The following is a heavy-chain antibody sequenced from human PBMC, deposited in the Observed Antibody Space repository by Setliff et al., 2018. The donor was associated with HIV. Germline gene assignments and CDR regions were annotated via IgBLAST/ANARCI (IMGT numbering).Heavy chain of an antibody. CDR2: IIPIFGTA. CDR1: GGTFSSYA. V-gene: IGHV1-69*05. Sequence: SVKVSCKASGGTFSSYAISWVRQAPGQGLEWMGGIIPIFGTANYAQRFQGRVTLTRDTSTSTLYMELSSLRSADTALYYCARGIYSNYVAYFDYWGQGTLVTVSS. D-gene: IGHD4-4*01. CDR3: ARGIYSNYVAYFDY. J-gene: IGHJ4*02.